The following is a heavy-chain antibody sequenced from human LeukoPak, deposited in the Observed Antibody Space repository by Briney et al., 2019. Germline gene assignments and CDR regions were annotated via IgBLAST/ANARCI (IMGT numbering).Heavy chain of an antibody. Sequence: ASVKVSCKASGYTFTSYGISWVRPAPGQGLEWMGWISAYNGNTNYAQKLQGRVTMTTDTSTSTAYMELRSLRSDDTAVYYCARGLYYYDSSGYYPLDYWGQGTLVTVSS. D-gene: IGHD3-22*01. CDR2: ISAYNGNT. J-gene: IGHJ4*02. V-gene: IGHV1-18*01. CDR1: GYTFTSYG. CDR3: ARGLYYYDSSGYYPLDY.